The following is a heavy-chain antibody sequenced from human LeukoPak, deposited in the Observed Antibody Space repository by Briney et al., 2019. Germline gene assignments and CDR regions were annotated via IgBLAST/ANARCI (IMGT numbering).Heavy chain of an antibody. V-gene: IGHV4-61*01. D-gene: IGHD2-15*01. CDR3: ASSIVVGDWFDP. Sequence: SETLSLTCTVSGGSVSSGSYYWSWIRQPPGKGLEWIGYIYYSGSTNYNPSLKSRVTISVDTSKNQFSLKLSSVTAADTAVYYCASSIVVGDWFDPWGQGTLVTVSS. CDR2: IYYSGST. CDR1: GGSVSSGSYY. J-gene: IGHJ5*02.